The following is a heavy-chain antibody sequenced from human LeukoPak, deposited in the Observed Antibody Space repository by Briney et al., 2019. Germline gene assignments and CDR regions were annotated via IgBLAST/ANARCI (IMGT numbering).Heavy chain of an antibody. CDR3: ARHFRELAFDY. J-gene: IGHJ4*02. D-gene: IGHD1-26*01. CDR2: IYYSGST. CDR1: GRSISSYY. V-gene: IGHV4-59*01. Sequence: SETLSLTCTVSGRSISSYYWSWIRQPPGKGLEWIVYIYYSGSTNYNPSLQSRVSISVDKSTNQFSPKLSSVTAAGTDVYYCARHFRELAFDYWGQGTLVTVSS.